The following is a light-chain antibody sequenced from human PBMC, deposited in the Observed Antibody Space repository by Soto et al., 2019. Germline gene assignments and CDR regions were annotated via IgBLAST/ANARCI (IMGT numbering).Light chain of an antibody. CDR3: QQYNNWPWT. CDR1: QSVSSN. Sequence: EIMMSQSPATLSVSPGERATLSCRASQSVSSNLAWYQQKPGQAPRLLISGASTRATAIPARFSGSASGTEFTLTISSLQSEDFALYYCQQYNNWPWTFGQGTKVDI. CDR2: GAS. J-gene: IGKJ1*01. V-gene: IGKV3-15*01.